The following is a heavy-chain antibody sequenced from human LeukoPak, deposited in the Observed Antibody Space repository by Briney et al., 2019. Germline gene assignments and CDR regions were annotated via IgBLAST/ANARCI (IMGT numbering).Heavy chain of an antibody. V-gene: IGHV1-46*01. CDR1: GYTFTSYY. D-gene: IGHD1-26*01. CDR3: ARGGVGATRFNAFDI. Sequence: ASVKVSCKASGYTFTSYYMHWVRQAPGQGLEWMGIINLSGGSTSYAQKFQGRVAMTRDTSTSTVYMELSSLRSEDTAVYYCARGGVGATRFNAFDIWGQGTMVTVSS. CDR2: INLSGGST. J-gene: IGHJ3*02.